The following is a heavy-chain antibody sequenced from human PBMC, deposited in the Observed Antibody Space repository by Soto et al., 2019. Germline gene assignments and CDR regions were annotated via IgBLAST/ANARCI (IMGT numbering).Heavy chain of an antibody. J-gene: IGHJ6*03. CDR2: IYYSGST. Sequence: SETLSLTCTVSGGSISSYYWSWIRQPPGRGLEWIGYIYYSGSTNYNPSLKSRVTISVDTSKNQFSLKLSSVTAADTAVYYCARHVISGYVAYYYYYYMDVWGKGTTVTVSS. CDR1: GGSISSYY. CDR3: ARHVISGYVAYYYYYYMDV. D-gene: IGHD5-12*01. V-gene: IGHV4-59*08.